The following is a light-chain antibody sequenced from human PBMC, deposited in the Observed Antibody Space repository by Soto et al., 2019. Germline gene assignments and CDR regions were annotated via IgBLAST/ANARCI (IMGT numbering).Light chain of an antibody. CDR3: VAWDDSLSGLV. J-gene: IGLJ1*01. Sequence: QSLRSQPPSASGAPGHRFIISCSGTSANIGNNFVCWYQHLPGMAPKLLIYSTDQRPSGVPDRFSGSKSGTSASLAISGLRSEDDADYSCVAWDDSLSGLVFGTGTKVTVL. CDR1: SANIGNNF. V-gene: IGLV1-47*02. CDR2: STD.